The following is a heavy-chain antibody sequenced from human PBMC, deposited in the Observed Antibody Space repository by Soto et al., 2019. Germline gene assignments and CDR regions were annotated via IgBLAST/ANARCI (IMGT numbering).Heavy chain of an antibody. J-gene: IGHJ4*02. Sequence: PGGSLRLSCAASGFTFSVSSMNWVRQAPGKGLEWVSSISGTSDYISYADSVKGRFTISRDNAENSLFLQMNNLRAEDTAVYFCEKDQSYYGSGSYYYFDYWGQGALVTVSS. CDR1: GFTFSVSS. CDR2: ISGTSDYI. D-gene: IGHD3-10*01. CDR3: EKDQSYYGSGSYYYFDY. V-gene: IGHV3-21*01.